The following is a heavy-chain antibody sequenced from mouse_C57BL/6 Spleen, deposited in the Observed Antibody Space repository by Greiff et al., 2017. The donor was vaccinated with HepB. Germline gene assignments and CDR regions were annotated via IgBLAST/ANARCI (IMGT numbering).Heavy chain of an antibody. Sequence: VQLQQPGAELVKPGASVKLSCKASGYTFTSYWMQWVKQRPGQGLEWIGEIDPSDSYTNYNQKFKGKATLTVDTSSSTAYMQLSSLTSEDSAVYYCARRCSPRRSFDVWGTGTTVTVSS. CDR2: IDPSDSYT. J-gene: IGHJ1*03. CDR3: ARRCSPRRSFDV. V-gene: IGHV1-50*01. CDR1: GYTFTSYW.